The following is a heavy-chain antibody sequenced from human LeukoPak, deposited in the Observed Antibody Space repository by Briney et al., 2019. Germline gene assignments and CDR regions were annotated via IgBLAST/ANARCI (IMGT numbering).Heavy chain of an antibody. CDR3: ARESFLDDDHILWFAPLDY. CDR2: ISYDGSNK. CDR1: GFTFSSYA. D-gene: IGHD3-10*01. J-gene: IGHJ4*02. Sequence: PGGSLRLSCAASGFTFSSYAMHWVRQAPGKGLEWVAVISYDGSNKYYADSVKGRFTISRDNSKNTLYLQMNSLRAEDTAVYYCARESFLDDDHILWFAPLDYWGQGTLVTVSS. V-gene: IGHV3-30-3*01.